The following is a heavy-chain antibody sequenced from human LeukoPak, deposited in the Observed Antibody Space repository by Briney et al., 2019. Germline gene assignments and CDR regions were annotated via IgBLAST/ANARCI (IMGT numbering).Heavy chain of an antibody. Sequence: GGSLRLSCAASGSTFSSYAMSWVRQAPGKGLEWVSAISGSGGSTYCADSVKGRFTISRDNSKNTLYLQMNSLRAEDTAVYYCAKDGIQQYGGDYWGQGTLVTVSS. CDR2: ISGSGGST. CDR1: GSTFSSYA. J-gene: IGHJ4*02. D-gene: IGHD5-18*01. V-gene: IGHV3-23*01. CDR3: AKDGIQQYGGDY.